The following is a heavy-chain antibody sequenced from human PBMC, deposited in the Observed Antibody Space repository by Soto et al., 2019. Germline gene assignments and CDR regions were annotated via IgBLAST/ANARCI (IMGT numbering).Heavy chain of an antibody. CDR1: GFTFTSYA. Sequence: GASVKVSCKASGFTFTSYAFSWVRQAPGQGLEWMGWISAYNGGTNYAQNFRGRVTMTTDASTSTVFMELRSLRAEDTAVYYCAKEKISTSCCNWFDPWGQGTLVTVSS. CDR2: ISAYNGGT. J-gene: IGHJ5*02. D-gene: IGHD2-2*01. CDR3: AKEKISTSCCNWFDP. V-gene: IGHV1-18*01.